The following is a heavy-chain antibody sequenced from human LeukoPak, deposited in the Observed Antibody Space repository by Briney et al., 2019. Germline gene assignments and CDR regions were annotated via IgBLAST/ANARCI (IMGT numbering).Heavy chain of an antibody. J-gene: IGHJ4*02. CDR3: SRIHGYTNGYFDY. D-gene: IGHD6-19*01. CDR2: ISHSVST. CDR1: GYSICSGYY. V-gene: IGHV4-38-2*01. Sequence: SETLSLTCAVSGYSICSGYYWGWVRQPPGKGLEWIGSISHSVSTYYNPSLESRVTMSVDTSKNQFSLNLSSVTAADTAVYYCSRIHGYTNGYFDYWGQGTLVTVSS.